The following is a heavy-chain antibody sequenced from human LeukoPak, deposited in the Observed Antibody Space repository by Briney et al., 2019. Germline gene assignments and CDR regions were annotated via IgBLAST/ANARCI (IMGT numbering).Heavy chain of an antibody. Sequence: GRSLRLSCAASGFTFSSYAMHWVRQAPGKGLEWVAVISYDGSNKYYADSGKGRFTISRDNSKNTLYLQMNSLRAEDTAVYYCAREGLSAVEPPGLWDYYYGMDVWGQGTTVTVSS. J-gene: IGHJ6*02. CDR3: AREGLSAVEPPGLWDYYYGMDV. D-gene: IGHD3-16*02. V-gene: IGHV3-30-3*01. CDR2: ISYDGSNK. CDR1: GFTFSSYA.